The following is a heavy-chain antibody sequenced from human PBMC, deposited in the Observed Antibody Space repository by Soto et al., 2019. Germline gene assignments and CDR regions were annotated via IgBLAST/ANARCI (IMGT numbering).Heavy chain of an antibody. J-gene: IGHJ4*02. CDR2: ISPDGRTT. Sequence: AGGSLRLSCAASGFSFSHYWVHWVRQAPGKGLVWVSRISPDGRTTTYADSVKGRFTISRDNAKSTLYLQMNSLTVEDGAVYYCADSWLPTSYWGPGTLVTVSS. D-gene: IGHD3-10*01. V-gene: IGHV3-74*01. CDR1: GFSFSHYW. CDR3: ADSWLPTSY.